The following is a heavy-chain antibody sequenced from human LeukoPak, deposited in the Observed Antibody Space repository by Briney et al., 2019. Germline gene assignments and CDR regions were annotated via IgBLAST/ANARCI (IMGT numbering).Heavy chain of an antibody. D-gene: IGHD2-2*01. J-gene: IGHJ4*02. CDR3: AKSGASRVPEIPAAPLDY. Sequence: GGSLRLSCAASGFTFSSYGMHWARQAPGKGLEWVAVISYDGSNKYYADSVKGRFTISRDNSKNTLYLQMNSLRAEDTAVYYCAKSGASRVPEIPAAPLDYWGQGTLVTVSS. CDR2: ISYDGSNK. V-gene: IGHV3-30*18. CDR1: GFTFSSYG.